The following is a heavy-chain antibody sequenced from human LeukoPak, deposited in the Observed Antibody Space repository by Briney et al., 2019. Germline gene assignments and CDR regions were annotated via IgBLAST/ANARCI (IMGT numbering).Heavy chain of an antibody. V-gene: IGHV3-13*01. CDR2: IGTAGDT. J-gene: IGHJ3*02. D-gene: IGHD2-2*01. CDR1: GFTFSSYD. Sequence: GGSLRLSCAASGFTFSSYDMHWVRQATGKGLEWVSAIGTAGDTYYPGSVKGRFTISRENAKNSLYLQMNSLRAEDTAVYYCAKRGYCSSITCSVGAFDIWGQGTMVTVSS. CDR3: AKRGYCSSITCSVGAFDI.